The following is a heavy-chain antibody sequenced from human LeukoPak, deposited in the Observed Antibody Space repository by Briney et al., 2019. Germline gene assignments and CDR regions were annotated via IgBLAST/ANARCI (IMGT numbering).Heavy chain of an antibody. CDR2: IYYSGST. Sequence: PSETLSPTCTVSGGSISSGGYYWSWIRQHPGKGLEWIGYIYYSGSTYYNPSLKSRVTISVDTSKNQFSLKLSSVTAADTAVYYCARDSTVTTFKDLGIDYWGQGTLVTVSS. CDR1: GGSISSGGYY. CDR3: ARDSTVTTFKDLGIDY. J-gene: IGHJ4*02. D-gene: IGHD4-17*01. V-gene: IGHV4-31*03.